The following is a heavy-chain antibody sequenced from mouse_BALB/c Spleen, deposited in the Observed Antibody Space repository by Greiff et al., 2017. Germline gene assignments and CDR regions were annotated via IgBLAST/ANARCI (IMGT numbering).Heavy chain of an antibody. J-gene: IGHJ2*01. D-gene: IGHD3-3*01. CDR1: GYTFTSYW. CDR3: ARRGPTTPFDY. CDR2: INPSTGYT. Sequence: VQLQQSGAELAKPGASVKMSCKASGYTFTSYWMHWVKQRPGQGLEWIGYINPSTGYTEYNQKFKDKATLTADKSSSTAYMQLSSLTSEDSAVYYCARRGPTTPFDYWGQGTTLTVSS. V-gene: IGHV1-7*01.